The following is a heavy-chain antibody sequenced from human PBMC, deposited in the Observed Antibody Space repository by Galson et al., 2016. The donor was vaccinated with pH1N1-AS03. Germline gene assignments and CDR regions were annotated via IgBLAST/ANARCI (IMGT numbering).Heavy chain of an antibody. V-gene: IGHV4-39*07. CDR2: IYFRGAT. D-gene: IGHD1-26*01. CDR1: GDSISSTPYY. J-gene: IGHJ4*02. Sequence: ETLSLTCTVSGDSISSTPYYWGWIRQPPGKGLEWIGTIYFRGATYYSPSLKSRVTISIDSSKNLFSLSLSSVTAADTAVYYCARHVGGSYPNNLGSWGQGTLVIVSS. CDR3: ARHVGGSYPNNLGS.